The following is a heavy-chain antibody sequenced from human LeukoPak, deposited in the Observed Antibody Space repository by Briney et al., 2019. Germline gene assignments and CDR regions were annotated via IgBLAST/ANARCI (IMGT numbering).Heavy chain of an antibody. V-gene: IGHV6-1*01. Sequence: SQTLSLTCAISGDSVSSNSAAWNWIRQSPSRGLEWLGRTYYRSKWYNDYAVSVKSRITINPDTSKNQFSLQLNSVTPEDTAVYYCARGPYSSGWYASPFDYWGQGTPVTVSS. CDR2: TYYRSKWYN. J-gene: IGHJ4*02. CDR1: GDSVSSNSAA. D-gene: IGHD6-19*01. CDR3: ARGPYSSGWYASPFDY.